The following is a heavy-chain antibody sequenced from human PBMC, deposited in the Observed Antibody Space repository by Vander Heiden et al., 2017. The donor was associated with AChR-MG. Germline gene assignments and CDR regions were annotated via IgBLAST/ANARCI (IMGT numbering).Heavy chain of an antibody. V-gene: IGHV3-23*01. D-gene: IGHD5-12*01. CDR1: GFTFSSYA. CDR2: IRGSGGST. CDR3: AKARVATTNYYYYYMDV. J-gene: IGHJ6*03. Sequence: EVQLLESGGGLVQPGGSLRLSCAASGFTFSSYAMSWVRQAPGKGLEWVSAIRGSGGSTYYADSVKGRFTISRDNSKNTLYLQMNSLRAEDTAVYYCAKARVATTNYYYYYMDVWGKGTTVTVSS.